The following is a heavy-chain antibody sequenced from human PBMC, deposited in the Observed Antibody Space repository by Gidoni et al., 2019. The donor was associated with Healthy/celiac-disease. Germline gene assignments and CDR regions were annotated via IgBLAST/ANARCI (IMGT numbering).Heavy chain of an antibody. CDR2: ISSSSSYI. CDR1: GFTFSSYS. Sequence: EVQLVESGGGLVKPGGSLRLSCAASGFTFSSYSMNWVRQAPGKGLEWVSSISSSSSYIYYAYSVKGRFTSSRYNAKNSLYLQMNSLRAEDTAVYYCARAKGSSSSFDYWGQGTLVTVSS. CDR3: ARAKGSSSSFDY. J-gene: IGHJ4*02. V-gene: IGHV3-21*01. D-gene: IGHD6-6*01.